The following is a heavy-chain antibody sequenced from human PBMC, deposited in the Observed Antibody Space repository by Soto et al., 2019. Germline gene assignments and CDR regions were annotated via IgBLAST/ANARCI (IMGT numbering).Heavy chain of an antibody. J-gene: IGHJ5*01. CDR3: ANDHGAYGPNWIDS. V-gene: IGHV3-23*01. Sequence: EVQLLESGGGWVQPGGSLRLSCAASGFTFSSYAMSWVRQTPGKGLEWVSTLSGSGGTTYYAESVKGQFTISRDNSKSTLYLQMNRLRAEDTAVYYCANDHGAYGPNWIDSWGQGTPVTVSS. CDR1: GFTFSSYA. CDR2: LSGSGGTT. D-gene: IGHD3-10*01.